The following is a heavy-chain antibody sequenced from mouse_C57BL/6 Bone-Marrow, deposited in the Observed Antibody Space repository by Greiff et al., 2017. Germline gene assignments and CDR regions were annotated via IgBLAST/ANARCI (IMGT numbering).Heavy chain of an antibody. Sequence: QVQLQQPGAELVKPGASVKLSCKASGYTFTSYWMQWVKQRPGQGLEWIGEIDPSDSYTNYNQKFKGKATLTVDTSSSTAYMQLSSLTSEDSAVYYCARWGLRVDYWGQGTTLTVSS. J-gene: IGHJ2*01. CDR1: GYTFTSYW. D-gene: IGHD2-13*01. V-gene: IGHV1-50*01. CDR2: IDPSDSYT. CDR3: ARWGLRVDY.